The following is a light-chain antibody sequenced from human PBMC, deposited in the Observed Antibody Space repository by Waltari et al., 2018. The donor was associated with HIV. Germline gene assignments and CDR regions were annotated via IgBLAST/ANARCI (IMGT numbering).Light chain of an antibody. V-gene: IGLV6-57*01. Sequence: NFMLTQPHSVSESPAKTVTISCTRSSGSAASNAVHWHQQRPGSSPTTVIYEDNQRHPGVPDRLCGSIDSSSNSDSLTISGLKTEDEADYYCQPYDSRNHVVVGGGTQLTVL. CDR3: QPYDSRNHVV. CDR2: EDN. CDR1: SGSAASNA. J-gene: IGLJ2*01.